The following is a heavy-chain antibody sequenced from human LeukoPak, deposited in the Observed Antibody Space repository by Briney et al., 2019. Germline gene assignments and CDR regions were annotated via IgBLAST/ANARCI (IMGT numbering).Heavy chain of an antibody. J-gene: IGHJ3*02. CDR1: GFTFSSYA. D-gene: IGHD3-10*01. CDR3: ARGGSGTYFAFDI. V-gene: IGHV3-23*01. Sequence: GGSLRLSCAASGFTFSSYAMSWVRQAPGKGLEWVSAISGSGGSTYYADSVKGRFTISRDNSESTLYLQMNSLRAEDTAVYYCARGGSGTYFAFDIWGQGTMVTVSS. CDR2: ISGSGGST.